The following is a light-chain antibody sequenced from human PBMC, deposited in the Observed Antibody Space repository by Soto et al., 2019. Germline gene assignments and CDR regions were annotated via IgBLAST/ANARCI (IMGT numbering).Light chain of an antibody. V-gene: IGLV2-14*01. CDR3: SSYAGSNTYV. CDR2: EVE. CDR1: GRDIGAYNY. J-gene: IGLJ1*01. Sequence: QSALAQPASVSGSPGQSITISCTGSGRDIGAYNYVSWYQQHPGKAPKLIIYEVENRPSGVSNRFSASKSAFTASLTISGLQAEDEADYYCSSYAGSNTYVFGSGTKVTVL.